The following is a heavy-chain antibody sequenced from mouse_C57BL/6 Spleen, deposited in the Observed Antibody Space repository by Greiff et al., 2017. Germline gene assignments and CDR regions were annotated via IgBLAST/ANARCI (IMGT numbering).Heavy chain of an antibody. CDR2: FYPGSGSI. CDR1: GYTFTEYT. V-gene: IGHV1-62-2*01. D-gene: IGHD1-1*01. CDR3: ARHEEVYYYGSSWFAY. Sequence: QVQLQQSGAELVKPGASVKLSCKSSGYTFTEYTIHWVKQRSGQGLEWIGWFYPGSGSIKYNEKFKDKATLTADKSSSTVYMELSRLTSEDSAVYFCARHEEVYYYGSSWFAYWGQGTLVTVSA. J-gene: IGHJ3*01.